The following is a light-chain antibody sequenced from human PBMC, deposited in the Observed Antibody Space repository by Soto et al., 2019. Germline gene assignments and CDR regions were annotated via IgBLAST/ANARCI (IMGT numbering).Light chain of an antibody. CDR3: AAWDGSLNGVL. V-gene: IGLV1-44*01. CDR2: GNE. Sequence: QSVLTQPPSTSGTHGQRVTIYCSGSSSNIGTNLVYWYQLVPGTAPKLLIYGNEERPSGVPGRFSGSKSGTSASLAISGLQSEDEADYYCAAWDGSLNGVLFGGGTKVTVL. CDR1: SSNIGTNL. J-gene: IGLJ2*01.